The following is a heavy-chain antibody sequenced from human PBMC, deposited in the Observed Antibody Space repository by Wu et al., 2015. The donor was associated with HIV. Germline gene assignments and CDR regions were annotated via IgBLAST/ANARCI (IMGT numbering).Heavy chain of an antibody. CDR1: GYIFTNFY. Sequence: QVQLIQSGAGLRRPGASVTVSCKASGYIFTNFYIHWVRQAPGQRPEWMGWVNPDNGNTKYVQKFQGRVTMTRDTSINTAYMELSGLTSDDTAVYFCSCHTVQPGAVYFDYWGQGVLVTVSS. D-gene: IGHD4-11*01. J-gene: IGHJ4*02. CDR3: SCHTVQPGAVYFDY. V-gene: IGHV1-2*02. CDR2: VNPDNGNT.